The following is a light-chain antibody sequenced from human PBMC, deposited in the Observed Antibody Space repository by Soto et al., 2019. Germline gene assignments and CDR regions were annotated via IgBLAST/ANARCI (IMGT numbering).Light chain of an antibody. CDR2: WAS. V-gene: IGKV4-1*01. CDR1: QRVLSSSNNKNY. J-gene: IGKJ2*01. Sequence: DIVMTQSPDSLAVSLGERATINCKSSQRVLSSSNNKNYLAWYQQKPGQPPKLLIYWASTRESGVPERFSGSCSGTDFTLTISSLQAEDVAVYYCQQYYSTPPYTFGQGTKLEI. CDR3: QQYYSTPPYT.